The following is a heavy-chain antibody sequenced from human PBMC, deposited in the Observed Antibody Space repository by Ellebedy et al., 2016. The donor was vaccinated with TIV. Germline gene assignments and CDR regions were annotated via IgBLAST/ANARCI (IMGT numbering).Heavy chain of an antibody. Sequence: MPSETLSLTCSVSGGSVSSTRYYWAWIRQPPGKGLEYIGSVYYSGSPYYNPSFKSRVTLSADTSKNQFSLNLRTVTAADTAVYYCARDRDVTSRGIIDSWGQGILVTVSS. V-gene: IGHV4-39*07. CDR1: GGSVSSTRYY. J-gene: IGHJ4*02. CDR3: ARDRDVTSRGIIDS. CDR2: VYYSGSP. D-gene: IGHD3-10*01.